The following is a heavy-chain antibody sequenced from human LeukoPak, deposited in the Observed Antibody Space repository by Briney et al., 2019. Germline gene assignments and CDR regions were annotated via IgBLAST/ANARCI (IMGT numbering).Heavy chain of an antibody. J-gene: IGHJ4*02. CDR1: GFTFSSYS. Sequence: GGSLRLSCAASGFTFSSYSMNWVRQAPGKGLEWVSSISSSSSYIYYADSVKGRFTISRDNAKNSLYLQMNSLRAEDTAVYYCARDYYDSSGYLGTDYWGQGTLVTVSS. D-gene: IGHD3-22*01. V-gene: IGHV3-21*01. CDR3: ARDYYDSSGYLGTDY. CDR2: ISSSSSYI.